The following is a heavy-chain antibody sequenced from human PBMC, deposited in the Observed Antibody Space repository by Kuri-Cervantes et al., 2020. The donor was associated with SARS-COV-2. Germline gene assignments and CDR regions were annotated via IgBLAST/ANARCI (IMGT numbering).Heavy chain of an antibody. Sequence: GESLKISCAASGFTFSSYAMSWVRQAPGKGLEWVPAISGSGGSTYYADSVKGRFTISRDNSKNTLYLQMNSLRAEDTAVYYCAKDSYCSGGSCYYYYGMDVWGQGTTVTVSS. D-gene: IGHD2-15*01. V-gene: IGHV3-23*01. J-gene: IGHJ6*02. CDR2: ISGSGGST. CDR1: GFTFSSYA. CDR3: AKDSYCSGGSCYYYYGMDV.